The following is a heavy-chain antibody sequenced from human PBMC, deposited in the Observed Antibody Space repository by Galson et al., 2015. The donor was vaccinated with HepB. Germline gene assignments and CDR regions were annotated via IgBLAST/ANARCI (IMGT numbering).Heavy chain of an antibody. CDR3: ARDTSSSGGFDP. V-gene: IGHV1-3*01. Sequence: SCKASGYTFTSYAMHWVRQAPGQRLEWMGWINAGNGNTKYSQKFQGRVTITRDTSASTAYMELSSLRSEDTAVYYCARDTSSSGGFDPWGQGTLVTVSS. D-gene: IGHD6-6*01. J-gene: IGHJ5*02. CDR1: GYTFTSYA. CDR2: INAGNGNT.